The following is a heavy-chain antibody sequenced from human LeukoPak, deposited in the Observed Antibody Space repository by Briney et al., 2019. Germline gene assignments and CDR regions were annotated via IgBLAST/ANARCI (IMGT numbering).Heavy chain of an antibody. V-gene: IGHV3-30*02. CDR2: IRYDGSNK. D-gene: IGHD3-3*01. CDR3: AKGPVGFLPYYFDY. Sequence: GGSLRLSCAASGFIFSSYGMHWVRQAPGKGLEWVAFIRYDGSNKYYADSVKGRFTISRDNSKNTLYLQMNSLRAEDTALYYCAKGPVGFLPYYFDYWGQGTLVTVSS. J-gene: IGHJ4*02. CDR1: GFIFSSYG.